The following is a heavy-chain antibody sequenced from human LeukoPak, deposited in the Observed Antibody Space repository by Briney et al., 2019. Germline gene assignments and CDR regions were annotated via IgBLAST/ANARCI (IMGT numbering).Heavy chain of an antibody. CDR1: GGTFSSYA. V-gene: IGHV1-69*01. D-gene: IGHD6-19*01. Sequence: SVKVSCEASGGTFSSYAISWVRQAPGQGLEWMGGIIPIFGTANYAQKFQGRVTITADESTSTAYMELSWLRSDDTAVYYCATGRGIAVAGPAFDHWGQGTLVTVSS. J-gene: IGHJ4*02. CDR3: ATGRGIAVAGPAFDH. CDR2: IIPIFGTA.